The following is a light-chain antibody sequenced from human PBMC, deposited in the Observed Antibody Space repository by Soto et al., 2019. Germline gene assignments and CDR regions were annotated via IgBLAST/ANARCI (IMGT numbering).Light chain of an antibody. V-gene: IGKV3-11*01. J-gene: IGKJ2*01. CDR2: DAS. CDR1: QSVSTY. CDR3: QQRSDWRYT. Sequence: EIVLTQSPATLSLSPGERATLSCRASQSVSTYLAWYQQKPGQAPRLLIYDASTRATGIPARVSGSGSGTDFTLTISSLEPEDFAVYYCQQRSDWRYTFGQGTKLEIK.